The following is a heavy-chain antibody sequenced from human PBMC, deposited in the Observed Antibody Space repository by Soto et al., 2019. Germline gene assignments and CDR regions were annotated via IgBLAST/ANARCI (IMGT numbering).Heavy chain of an antibody. D-gene: IGHD3-10*01. CDR1: GGSISSGGYY. CDR3: ATLYMVRGVRTFDY. J-gene: IGHJ4*02. Sequence: QVQLQESGPGLVKPSQTLSLTCTVSGGSISSGGYYSSCIRQPPGKGLEWIGYIYYPGSTYYNPSLKSRVTISVDTSKNQFSLKLSSVTAADTAVYYCATLYMVRGVRTFDYWGQGTLVTVSS. V-gene: IGHV4-31*03. CDR2: IYYPGST.